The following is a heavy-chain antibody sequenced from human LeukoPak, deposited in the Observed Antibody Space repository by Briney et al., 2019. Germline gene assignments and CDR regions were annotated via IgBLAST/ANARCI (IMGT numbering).Heavy chain of an antibody. Sequence: PGGSLRLSCAASGFTFSSYGMSWVRQAPGKGLEWVSAISGSGGSTYYADSVKGRFTISRDNAKNSLYLQMNSLRAEDTAVYYCARGTGGSYGNDAFDIWGQGTMVTVSS. J-gene: IGHJ3*02. D-gene: IGHD1-26*01. V-gene: IGHV3-23*01. CDR2: ISGSGGST. CDR1: GFTFSSYG. CDR3: ARGTGGSYGNDAFDI.